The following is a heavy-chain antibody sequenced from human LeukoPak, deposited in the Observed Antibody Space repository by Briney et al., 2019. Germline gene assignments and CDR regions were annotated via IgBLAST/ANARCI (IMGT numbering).Heavy chain of an antibody. J-gene: IGHJ4*02. D-gene: IGHD2-15*01. CDR1: GGSISSYY. V-gene: IGHV4-59*01. CDR3: AREVGYCSGGSCYSYFDY. Sequence: SETLSLTCTVSGGSISSYYWSWIRQPPGKGQEWIGYIYYSGSTNYNASLTNRVTISLDTSQNQFSLKLSSVTAADTAVYYCAREVGYCSGGSCYSYFDYWGQGTLVTVSS. CDR2: IYYSGST.